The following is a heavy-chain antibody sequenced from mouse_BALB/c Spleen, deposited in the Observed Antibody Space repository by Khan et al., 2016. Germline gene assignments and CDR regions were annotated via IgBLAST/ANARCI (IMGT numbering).Heavy chain of an antibody. CDR1: GFSLSRYS. Sequence: QVQLKESGPGLVAPSQSLSITCTVSGFSLSRYSVHWVRQPPGKGLEWLGMIWGGGSPAYNSALKSRLSISKATSKSQVFLKMNSLQTDDTAMYYCAIFYGSSYDYAMDYWGQGTSVTVSS. CDR2: IWGGGSP. CDR3: AIFYGSSYDYAMDY. D-gene: IGHD1-1*01. V-gene: IGHV2-6-4*01. J-gene: IGHJ4*01.